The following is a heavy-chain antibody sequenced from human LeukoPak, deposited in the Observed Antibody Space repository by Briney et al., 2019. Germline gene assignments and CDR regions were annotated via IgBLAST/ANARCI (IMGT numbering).Heavy chain of an antibody. Sequence: ASVKVSCKASGYTFTGYYMHWVRQAPGQGLEWMGWINPNSGGTNYAQKFQGRVTMTGDTSISTAYMELSRLRSDDTAVYYCARNDYYGSGETGFDYWGQGTLVTVSS. J-gene: IGHJ4*02. CDR3: ARNDYYGSGETGFDY. CDR1: GYTFTGYY. CDR2: INPNSGGT. D-gene: IGHD3-10*01. V-gene: IGHV1-2*02.